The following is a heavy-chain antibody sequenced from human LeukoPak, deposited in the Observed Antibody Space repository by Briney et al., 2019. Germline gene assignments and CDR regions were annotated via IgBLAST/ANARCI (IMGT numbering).Heavy chain of an antibody. CDR1: GFTFSNYW. V-gene: IGHV3-7*01. Sequence: GGSLRLSCATYGFTFSNYWMTWVRQAPGKGLEWVASIRDDRSAKFYVDSVKGRFSISRDNAKNSLYLQLNSLRAEDTAVYYCARFILYHGAYDIWGQGTMVTVSS. J-gene: IGHJ3*02. D-gene: IGHD2-8*01. CDR3: ARFILYHGAYDI. CDR2: IRDDRSAK.